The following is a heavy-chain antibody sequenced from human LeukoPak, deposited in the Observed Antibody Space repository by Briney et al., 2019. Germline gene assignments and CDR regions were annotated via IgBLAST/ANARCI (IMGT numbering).Heavy chain of an antibody. D-gene: IGHD1-26*01. CDR1: GGSISSSSYY. V-gene: IGHV4-39*07. CDR3: ARRNAGATAFYYYGMDV. CDR2: IYYSGST. Sequence: PSETLSLTCTVSGGSISSSSYYWGWIRQPPGKGLEWIGSIYYSGSTYYNPSLKSRVTISVDTSKNQFSLKLSSVTAADTAVYYCARRNAGATAFYYYGMDVWGQGTTVTVSS. J-gene: IGHJ6*02.